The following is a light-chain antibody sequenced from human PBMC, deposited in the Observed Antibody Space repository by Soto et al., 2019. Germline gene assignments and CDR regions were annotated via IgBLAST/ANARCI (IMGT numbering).Light chain of an antibody. V-gene: IGKV3-20*01. CDR2: GAS. CDR1: RSLSSDY. J-gene: IGKJ1*01. CDR3: QQYGSSPPWT. Sequence: IVLMQSPDTFSLSPGERATLSCRASRSLSSDYLAWYQQKPGQAPRLLIYGASSRATGIPDRFSGSGSGTDFTLTISRLEPEDFAVYYCQQYGSSPPWTFGQGTKVDIK.